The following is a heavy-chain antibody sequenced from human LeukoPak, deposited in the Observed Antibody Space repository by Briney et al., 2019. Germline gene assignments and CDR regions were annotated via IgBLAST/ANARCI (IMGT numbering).Heavy chain of an antibody. CDR1: GFTFSSYA. CDR3: TTELKQSSGWYVKVSDASDI. V-gene: IGHV3-15*07. J-gene: IGHJ3*02. Sequence: PGGSLRLSCAASGFTFSSYAMHWVRQAPGKGLEWVGRIKSKTDGGTTDYAAPVKGRFTISRDDSKNTLYLQMNSLKTEDTAVYYCTTELKQSSGWYVKVSDASDIWGQGTMVTVSS. D-gene: IGHD6-19*01. CDR2: IKSKTDGGTT.